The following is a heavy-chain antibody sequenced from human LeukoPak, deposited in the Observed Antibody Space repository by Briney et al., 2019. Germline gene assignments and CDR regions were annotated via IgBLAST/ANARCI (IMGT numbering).Heavy chain of an antibody. CDR1: GFTFTSYG. D-gene: IGHD6-19*01. V-gene: IGHV3-33*01. Sequence: GGSLRLSCAASGFTFTSYGMHWVRQAPGKGLEWVALIWHDGSNKYYADSVRGRFTISRDNSMNILYLQMNSLRAEDTAVYYCARDLRAYSSGWSFDYWGQGTLVTVSS. J-gene: IGHJ4*02. CDR3: ARDLRAYSSGWSFDY. CDR2: IWHDGSNK.